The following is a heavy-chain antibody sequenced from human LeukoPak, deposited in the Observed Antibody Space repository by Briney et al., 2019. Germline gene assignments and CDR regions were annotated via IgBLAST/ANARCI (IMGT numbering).Heavy chain of an antibody. J-gene: IGHJ6*02. CDR3: ARGRVPGDYYGMDV. V-gene: IGHV1-69*13. CDR2: IIPIFGTA. Sequence: SVKVSCKASGYTFTGYYIHWVRQAPGQGLEWMGGIIPIFGTANYAQKFQGRVTITADESTSTAYMELSSLRSEDTAVRYCARGRVPGDYYGMDVWGQGTTVTVSS. CDR1: GYTFTGYY. D-gene: IGHD3-10*01.